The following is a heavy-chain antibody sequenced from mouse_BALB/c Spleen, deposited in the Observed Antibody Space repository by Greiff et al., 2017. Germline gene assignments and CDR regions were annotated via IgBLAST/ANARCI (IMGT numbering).Heavy chain of an antibody. J-gene: IGHJ4*01. V-gene: IGHV2-6-5*01. D-gene: IGHD2-3*01. CDR3: AKHREGYYVAMDY. CDR2: IWGGGST. CDR1: GFSLTDYG. Sequence: VKLVESGPGLVAPSQSLSITCTVSGFSLTDYGVSWIRQPPGKGLEWLGVIWGGGSTYYNSALKSRLSISKDNSKSQVFLKMNSLQTDDTAMYYCAKHREGYYVAMDYWGQGTSVTVSS.